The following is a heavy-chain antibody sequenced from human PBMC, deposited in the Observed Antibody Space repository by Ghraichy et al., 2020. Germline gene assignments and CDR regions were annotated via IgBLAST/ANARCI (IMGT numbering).Heavy chain of an antibody. Sequence: ASVKVSCKASGYTFTGYYMHWVRQAPGQGLEWMGWINPNSGGTNYAQKFQGRVTMTRDTSISTAYMELSRLRSDDTAVYYCARPQDIVVVVAARRGYYFDYWGQGTLVTVSS. CDR1: GYTFTGYY. V-gene: IGHV1-2*02. D-gene: IGHD2-15*01. CDR3: ARPQDIVVVVAARRGYYFDY. CDR2: INPNSGGT. J-gene: IGHJ4*02.